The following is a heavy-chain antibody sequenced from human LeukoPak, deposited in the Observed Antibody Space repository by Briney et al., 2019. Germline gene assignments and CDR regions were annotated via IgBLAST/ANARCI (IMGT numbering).Heavy chain of an antibody. D-gene: IGHD6-19*01. J-gene: IGHJ4*02. V-gene: IGHV3-30-3*01. CDR1: GFTFSSYA. CDR3: AARSSSGWYTVQNYYFDY. Sequence: PGGSLRLSCAASGFTFSSYAMHWVRQAPGKGLEWVAVISYDGSNKYYADSVKGRFTISRDNSKNTLYLQMNSLRAEDTAVYYCAARSSSGWYTVQNYYFDYWGQGTLVTVSS. CDR2: ISYDGSNK.